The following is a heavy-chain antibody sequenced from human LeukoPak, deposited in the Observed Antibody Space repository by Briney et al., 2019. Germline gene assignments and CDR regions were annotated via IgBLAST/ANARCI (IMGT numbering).Heavy chain of an antibody. CDR3: ARVGIYAGGAFDI. V-gene: IGHV4-34*01. J-gene: IGHJ3*02. CDR1: GGSFSGYY. D-gene: IGHD2/OR15-2a*01. CDR2: INHSGST. Sequence: SETLSLTCAVYGGSFSGYYWSWIRQPPGKGLEWIGEINHSGSTNYNPSLKSRVTISVDTSKNQFSLKLSSVTAADTAVYYCARVGIYAGGAFDIWGQGTMVTVSS.